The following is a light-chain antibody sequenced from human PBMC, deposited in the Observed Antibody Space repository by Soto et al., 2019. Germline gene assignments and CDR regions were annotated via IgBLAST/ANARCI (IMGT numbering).Light chain of an antibody. CDR3: HQYGTSRPWT. CDR1: QTVSGNY. V-gene: IGKV3-20*01. CDR2: GAS. J-gene: IGKJ1*01. Sequence: EIVLTQSPGTLSLSPGERAILSCRASQTVSGNYLAWYQQRPGQAPRLLIYGASSRPSGIPDRFSGSGSGTDFTLTISRLEPEDFAVYYCHQYGTSRPWTFGQGTKVEI.